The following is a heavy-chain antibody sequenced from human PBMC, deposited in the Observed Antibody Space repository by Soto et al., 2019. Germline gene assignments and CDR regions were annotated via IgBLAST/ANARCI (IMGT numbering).Heavy chain of an antibody. Sequence: ASVKVSCKASGYTFANYAIHWVRQAPGQRLEWMGWINAGNGNPKYSQKFQGRVTISRDTSATTAYMEMSSLRSEDTAVYYCARASYYYESSGYYPDYWGQ. CDR1: GYTFANYA. J-gene: IGHJ4*02. V-gene: IGHV1-3*01. D-gene: IGHD3-22*01. CDR2: INAGNGNP. CDR3: ARASYYYESSGYYPDY.